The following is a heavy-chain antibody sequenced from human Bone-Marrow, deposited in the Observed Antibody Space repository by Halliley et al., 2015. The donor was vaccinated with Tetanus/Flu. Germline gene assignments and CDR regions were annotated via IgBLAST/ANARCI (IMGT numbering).Heavy chain of an antibody. D-gene: IGHD6-25*01. Sequence: WMGTIFPADSDPRYPPAFQGQVTISADGSISPAYLQWRGLKASDTAVYYCATEESGSRSSFDHWGQGTLVTVSS. J-gene: IGHJ4*02. CDR3: ATEESGSRSSFDH. V-gene: IGHV5-51*01. CDR2: IFPADSDP.